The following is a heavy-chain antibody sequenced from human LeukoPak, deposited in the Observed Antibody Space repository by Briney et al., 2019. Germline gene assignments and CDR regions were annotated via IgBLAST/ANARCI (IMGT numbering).Heavy chain of an antibody. D-gene: IGHD3-10*02. J-gene: IGHJ4*02. Sequence: GGSLRLSCAASGFTFSSYAMNWVRQAPGKGLEWVANINQDGSAKYYVDSVKGRFTISRDNAKNSLSLQMNSLRAEDTAVYYCARGLMFWGQGTLVTVSS. CDR1: GFTFSSYA. CDR3: ARGLMF. V-gene: IGHV3-7*03. CDR2: INQDGSAK.